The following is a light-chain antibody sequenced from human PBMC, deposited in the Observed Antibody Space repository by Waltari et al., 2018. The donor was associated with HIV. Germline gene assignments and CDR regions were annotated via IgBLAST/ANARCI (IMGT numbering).Light chain of an antibody. CDR2: GAS. Sequence: EIVMTQSPVTLSVSPGERATLSCRASQSVSTTLAWYQQRPGQAPRVLIYGASTRATGIPARFIGSGSGTEFTLTISSLQSEDSAVYYCLQSDNWPYSFGQGTKLEIK. CDR3: LQSDNWPYS. V-gene: IGKV3-15*01. CDR1: QSVSTT. J-gene: IGKJ2*03.